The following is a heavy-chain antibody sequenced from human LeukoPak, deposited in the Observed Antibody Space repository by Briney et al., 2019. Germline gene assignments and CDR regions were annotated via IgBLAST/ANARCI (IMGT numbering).Heavy chain of an antibody. CDR3: VKERKIAVSGTWYFDL. V-gene: IGHV3-43*01. Sequence: PGGSLRLSCAASGFTFHDHSMHWVRQAPGKGLEWVSLIVWNGDSTYYADSVKGRFTISRDNSKNSLYLQMNGLTSEDTALYYCVKERKIAVSGTWYFDLWGRGTLVTVSS. CDR1: GFTFHDHS. CDR2: IVWNGDST. D-gene: IGHD6-19*01. J-gene: IGHJ2*01.